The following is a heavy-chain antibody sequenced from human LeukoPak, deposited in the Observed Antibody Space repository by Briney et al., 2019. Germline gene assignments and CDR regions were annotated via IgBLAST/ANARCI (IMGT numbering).Heavy chain of an antibody. D-gene: IGHD3-22*01. CDR1: GFTFSDYY. V-gene: IGHV3-11*01. CDR3: ANVHYYDSSGYYSPI. J-gene: IGHJ3*02. Sequence: GGSLRLSCAASGFTFSDYYMSWIRQAPGKGLEWVSYIRSSGSTIYYADSVKGRFTISRDNAKNSLYLQMNSLRGEDTAVYYCANVHYYDSSGYYSPIWGQGTMVTVSS. CDR2: IRSSGSTI.